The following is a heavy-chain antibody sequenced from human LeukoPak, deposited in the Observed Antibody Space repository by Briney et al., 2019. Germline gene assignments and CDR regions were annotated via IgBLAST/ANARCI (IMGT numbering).Heavy chain of an antibody. D-gene: IGHD7-27*01. V-gene: IGHV4-38-2*02. Sequence: PSETLSLTCTVSGYSISSGYYWGWIRQPPGKGLEWIGSIYHSGSTYYNPSLKSRVTISVDTSKNQFSLKLSSVTAADTAVYYCARRSGRENDWYFDLWGRGTLVTVSS. J-gene: IGHJ2*01. CDR3: ARRSGRENDWYFDL. CDR1: GYSISSGYY. CDR2: IYHSGST.